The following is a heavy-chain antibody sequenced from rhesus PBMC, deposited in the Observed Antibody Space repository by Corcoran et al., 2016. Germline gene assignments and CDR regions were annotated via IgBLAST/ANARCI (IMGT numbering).Heavy chain of an antibody. V-gene: IGHV2-95*01. CDR3: ARLGGWCYFDY. J-gene: IGHJ4*01. D-gene: IGHD6-37*01. Sequence: QVTLKESGPALVKPTQTRTLTCTLSGFTIRTTGTGVGWICQPPGKALEWLASIYWNDSKYYSTSLKSRLTISKDTSKNQVVLTMTNMDPVDTATYYCARLGGWCYFDYWGQGVLVTVSS. CDR1: GFTIRTTGTG. CDR2: IYWNDSK.